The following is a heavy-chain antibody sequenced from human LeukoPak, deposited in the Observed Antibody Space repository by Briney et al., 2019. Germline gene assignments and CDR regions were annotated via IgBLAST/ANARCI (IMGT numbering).Heavy chain of an antibody. CDR2: ISVSGGNT. CDR1: GFTFSNIA. V-gene: IGHV3-23*01. Sequence: PGGSLRLFCAASGFTFSNIAMSWVRQVPGKGLEWVSTISVSGGNTYYADSVKGRFTISRDNSKNTLYLQMSSLRADDTAVYYCGGSRSFFWGQGTLVTVSS. J-gene: IGHJ4*02. D-gene: IGHD6-6*01. CDR3: GGSRSFF.